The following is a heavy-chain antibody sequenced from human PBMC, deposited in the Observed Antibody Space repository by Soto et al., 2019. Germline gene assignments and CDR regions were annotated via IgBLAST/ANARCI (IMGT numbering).Heavy chain of an antibody. D-gene: IGHD3-3*01. CDR1: GGSISSGGYY. J-gene: IGHJ4*02. CDR3: AGTPRSIFGVVSPFDY. CDR2: IYYSGST. Sequence: SETLSLTCTVSGGSISSGGYYWSWIRQHPGKGLEWIGYIYYSGSTYYNPSLKSRVTISVDTSKNQFSLKLSSVTAADTAVYYCAGTPRSIFGVVSPFDYWGQGTLVTVSS. V-gene: IGHV4-31*03.